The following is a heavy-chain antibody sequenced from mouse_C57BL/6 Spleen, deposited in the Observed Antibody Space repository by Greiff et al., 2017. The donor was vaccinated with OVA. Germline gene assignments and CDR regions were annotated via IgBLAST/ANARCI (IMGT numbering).Heavy chain of an antibody. CDR2: INPYNGDT. V-gene: IGHV1-20*01. Sequence: EVKLVESGPELVKPGDSVKISCKASGYSFTGYFMNWVMQSHGQSLEWIGRINPYNGDTFYNQKFKGKATLTVDKSSSTAHMELRSLTSEDSAVYYCARAGGYYFDYWGQGTTLTVSS. CDR3: ARAGGYYFDY. J-gene: IGHJ2*01. CDR1: GYSFTGYF.